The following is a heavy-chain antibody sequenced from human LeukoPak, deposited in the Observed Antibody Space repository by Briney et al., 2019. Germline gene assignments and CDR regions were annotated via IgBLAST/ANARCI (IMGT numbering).Heavy chain of an antibody. J-gene: IGHJ6*02. CDR3: ARVCCGWKYYYYYYGMDV. Sequence: SETLFLTCAVYGGSFSGYYWSWIRQPPGKGLEWIGEINHSGSTNYNPSLKSRVTISVDTSKNQFSLKLSSVTAADTAVYYCARVCCGWKYYYYYYGMDVWGQGTTVTVSS. CDR2: INHSGST. CDR1: GGSFSGYY. V-gene: IGHV4-34*01. D-gene: IGHD6-19*01.